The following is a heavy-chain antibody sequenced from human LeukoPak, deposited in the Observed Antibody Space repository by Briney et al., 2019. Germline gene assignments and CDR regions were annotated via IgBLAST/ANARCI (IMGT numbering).Heavy chain of an antibody. V-gene: IGHV1-2*06. CDR3: ARGYGSGSYWVPFDP. CDR1: GYTFTGYY. D-gene: IGHD3-10*01. J-gene: IGHJ5*02. CDR2: INPNSGGT. Sequence: ASVKVSCKASGYTFTGYYMHWVRQAPGQGLEWMGRINPNSGGTNYAQKFQGRVTMTRDTSISTAYMELSRLRSDDTAVYYCARGYGSGSYWVPFDPWGQGTLVTVSS.